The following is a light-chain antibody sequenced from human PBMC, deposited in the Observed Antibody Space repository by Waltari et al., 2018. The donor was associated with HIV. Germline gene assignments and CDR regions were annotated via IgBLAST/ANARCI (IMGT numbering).Light chain of an antibody. CDR1: TLRNYY. V-gene: IGLV3-19*01. J-gene: IGLJ2*01. Sequence: SSELTQDPAVSVALGQTVRITCQGDTLRNYYATWYQQKPGQAPLLVMYGKNNRPSVIPDRFSGSTSGNTASLTITGTQAEDEADYYCSSRDNSGNHVVFGGGTKLTVL. CDR3: SSRDNSGNHVV. CDR2: GKN.